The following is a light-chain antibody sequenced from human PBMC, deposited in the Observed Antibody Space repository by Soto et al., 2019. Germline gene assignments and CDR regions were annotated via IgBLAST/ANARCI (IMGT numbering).Light chain of an antibody. V-gene: IGKV3-20*01. CDR3: LQYGNLPYS. J-gene: IGKJ2*03. Sequence: EIVLTQSPGTLSMSPGERATLSCRASQSISSTYLAWYQQKPGQAPRLLIYGVSSRATGIPDGFSGSGSGTDFSLTISRLEPEDLAVYYCLQYGNLPYSFGQGTKVDIK. CDR1: QSISSTY. CDR2: GVS.